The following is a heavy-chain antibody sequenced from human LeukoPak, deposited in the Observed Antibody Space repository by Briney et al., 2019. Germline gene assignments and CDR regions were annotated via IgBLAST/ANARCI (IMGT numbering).Heavy chain of an antibody. Sequence: GGSLRLSCAASGFTFSSYSMNWVRQAPGKGLDWVSSISSSSYIYYADSVKGRFTISRDNAKNSLYLQMNSLRADDTAVYYCARDGVTMVRGVISPLGYWGQGTLVTVSS. CDR1: GFTFSSYS. CDR2: ISSSSYI. D-gene: IGHD3-10*01. J-gene: IGHJ4*02. CDR3: ARDGVTMVRGVISPLGY. V-gene: IGHV3-21*01.